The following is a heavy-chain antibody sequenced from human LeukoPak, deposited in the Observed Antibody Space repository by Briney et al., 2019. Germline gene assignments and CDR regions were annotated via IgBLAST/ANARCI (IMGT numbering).Heavy chain of an antibody. CDR3: ARVTFRSNYGVRWFDP. CDR2: MNPNSGNT. V-gene: IGHV1-8*03. Sequence: ASVKVSCKASGYTFTSYDINWVRQATGQGLEWMGWMNPNSGNTGYAQKFQGRVTITRNTSIGTAYMELSSLRSEDTAVYYCARVTFRSNYGVRWFDPWGQGTLVTVSS. D-gene: IGHD4-11*01. J-gene: IGHJ5*02. CDR1: GYTFTSYD.